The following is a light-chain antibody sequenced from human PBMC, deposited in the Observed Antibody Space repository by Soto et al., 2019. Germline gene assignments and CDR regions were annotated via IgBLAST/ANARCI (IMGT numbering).Light chain of an antibody. J-gene: IGLJ2*01. V-gene: IGLV2-8*01. CDR1: SSDVGEENY. CDR2: EVS. Sequence: QSALTQPPSASGSPGQSVTITCSGTSSDVGEENYVSWYQQHPGKVPKLILYEVSKRPSGVPDRFSGSRSGNTASLTVSGLQAEDEADYYCSSFAGSPGVFGGGTKVTVL. CDR3: SSFAGSPGV.